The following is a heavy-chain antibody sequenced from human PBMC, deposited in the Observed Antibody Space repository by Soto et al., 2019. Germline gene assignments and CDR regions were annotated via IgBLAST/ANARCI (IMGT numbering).Heavy chain of an antibody. J-gene: IGHJ4*02. Sequence: ASVKVSCKASGYSFTRYYMHWVRQAPGQGLEWMGVLNPSGDITSYARKFQGRVTMTSDTSASTVYMELTSLRSEDTAVYYCARAHSYTSSLISVYWGQGALVTVSS. D-gene: IGHD6-13*01. V-gene: IGHV1-46*03. CDR1: GYSFTRYY. CDR2: LNPSGDIT. CDR3: ARAHSYTSSLISVY.